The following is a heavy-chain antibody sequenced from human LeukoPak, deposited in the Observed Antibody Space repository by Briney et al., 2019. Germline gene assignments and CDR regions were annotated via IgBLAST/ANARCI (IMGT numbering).Heavy chain of an antibody. CDR2: IYYSGST. CDR1: GGSISSGGYY. D-gene: IGHD3/OR15-3a*01. V-gene: IGHV4-31*03. J-gene: IGHJ4*02. CDR3: ARRTGLTRTFDY. Sequence: SQTLSLTCTVSGGSISSGGYYWSWIRQHPGKGLEWIGYIYYSGSTYYNPFLKSRVTISVDTSKNQFSLKLSSVTAADTAVYYCARRTGLTRTFDYWGQGTLVTVSS.